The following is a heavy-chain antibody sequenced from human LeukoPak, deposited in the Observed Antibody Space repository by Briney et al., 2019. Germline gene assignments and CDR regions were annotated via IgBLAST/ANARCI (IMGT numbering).Heavy chain of an antibody. J-gene: IGHJ5*02. CDR1: GYTFTSYY. CDR3: ARGVDP. Sequence: ASVKVSCKASGYTFTSYYMHWVRQAPGQGLEWMGWMNPNSGKTGYAQKFQGRVTMTRNTSINTAYMELSSLRSEDTAVYYCARGVDPWGQGTLVTVSS. CDR2: MNPNSGKT. V-gene: IGHV1-8*02.